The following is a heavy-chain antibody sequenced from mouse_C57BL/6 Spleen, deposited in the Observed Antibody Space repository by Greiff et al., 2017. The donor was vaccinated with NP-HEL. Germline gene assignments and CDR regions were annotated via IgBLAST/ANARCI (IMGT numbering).Heavy chain of an antibody. CDR2: ISDGGSYT. CDR3: ARGYDYDVTWFAY. CDR1: GFTFSSYA. V-gene: IGHV5-4*01. J-gene: IGHJ3*01. D-gene: IGHD2-4*01. Sequence: EVQGVESGGGLVKPGGSLKLSCAASGFTFSSYAMSWVRQTPEKRLEWVATISDGGSYTYYPDNVKGRFTISRDNAKNNLYLQMSHLKSEDTAMYYCARGYDYDVTWFAYWGQGTLVTVSA.